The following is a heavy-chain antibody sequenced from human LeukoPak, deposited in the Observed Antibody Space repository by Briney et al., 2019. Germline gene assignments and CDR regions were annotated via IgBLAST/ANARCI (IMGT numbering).Heavy chain of an antibody. D-gene: IGHD6-19*01. J-gene: IGHJ6*02. CDR3: ARVLLAGCYGMDV. CDR2: INPSGGST. V-gene: IGHV1-46*01. CDR1: GYSFTNYY. Sequence: ASVKVSCKASGYSFTNYYMHWVRQAPGQGLEWMGMINPSGGSTTYAQKFQGRVTMTRDMSTSTAYMELSRLRSDDTAVYYCARVLLAGCYGMDVWGQGTTVTVSS.